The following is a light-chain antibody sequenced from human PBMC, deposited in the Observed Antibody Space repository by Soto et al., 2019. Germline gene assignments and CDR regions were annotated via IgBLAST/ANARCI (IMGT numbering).Light chain of an antibody. CDR2: DAS. Sequence: ETVLTQFPATLSLSPWERATLSCRASQSVSTYLAWYQQKPGQAPRLLIYDASNRATGIPARFSGSGSGTDVTLTISSLEAEDSAVYYCQQRNTWPLTFGGGTKVEIK. CDR3: QQRNTWPLT. V-gene: IGKV3-11*01. CDR1: QSVSTY. J-gene: IGKJ4*01.